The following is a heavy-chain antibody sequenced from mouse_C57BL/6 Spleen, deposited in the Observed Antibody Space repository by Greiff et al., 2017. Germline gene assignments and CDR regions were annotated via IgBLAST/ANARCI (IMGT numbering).Heavy chain of an antibody. V-gene: IGHV1-20*01. CDR2: INPYNGDT. CDR3: AKDDYDEKYGYAMDY. Sequence: EVQLQQSGPELVKPGDSVKISCKASGYSFTGYFMNWVMQSHGKSLEWIGRINPYNGDTFYNQKFKGKATLTVDKSSSTAHMELRSLTSEDSAVYYCAKDDYDEKYGYAMDYWGQGTSVTVSS. J-gene: IGHJ4*01. D-gene: IGHD2-4*01. CDR1: GYSFTGYF.